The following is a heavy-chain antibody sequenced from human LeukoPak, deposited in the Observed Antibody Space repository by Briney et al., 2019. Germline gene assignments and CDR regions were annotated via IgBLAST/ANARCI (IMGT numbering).Heavy chain of an antibody. V-gene: IGHV4-39*07. CDR2: IYYSGST. Sequence: SETLSLTCTVSGGSISSSSYYWGWIRQPPGKGLEWIGSIYYSGSTYYNPSLESRVTISVDTSKNQFSLKLSSVTAADTAVYYCARVFNDAFDIWGQGTMVTVSS. J-gene: IGHJ3*02. CDR1: GGSISSSSYY. CDR3: ARVFNDAFDI.